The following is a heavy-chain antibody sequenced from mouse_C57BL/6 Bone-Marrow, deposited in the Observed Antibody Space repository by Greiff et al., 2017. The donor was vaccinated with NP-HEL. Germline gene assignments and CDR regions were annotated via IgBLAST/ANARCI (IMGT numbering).Heavy chain of an antibody. Sequence: VQLQESGPELVKPGASVKISCKASGYAFSSSWMNWVKQRPGKGLEWIGRIYPGDGDTNYNGKFKGKATLTADKSSSTAYMQLSSLTSEDSAVYFCARFNLDYWGQGTSVTVSS. CDR1: GYAFSSSW. V-gene: IGHV1-82*01. J-gene: IGHJ4*01. CDR3: ARFNLDY. D-gene: IGHD1-3*01. CDR2: IYPGDGDT.